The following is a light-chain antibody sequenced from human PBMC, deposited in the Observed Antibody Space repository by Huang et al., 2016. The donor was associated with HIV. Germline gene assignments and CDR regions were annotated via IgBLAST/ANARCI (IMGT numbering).Light chain of an antibody. V-gene: IGKV1-9*01. Sequence: IQLTQSPSSLSASIGDRVTITCRASQGISSFLAWYQQKPGKAPKLLMYAASTLHSGVPLRFSGSGSGTDFTLTISSLQPEDFATYYCQQFNNYPLTFGGGTKVEIK. J-gene: IGKJ4*01. CDR2: AAS. CDR3: QQFNNYPLT. CDR1: QGISSF.